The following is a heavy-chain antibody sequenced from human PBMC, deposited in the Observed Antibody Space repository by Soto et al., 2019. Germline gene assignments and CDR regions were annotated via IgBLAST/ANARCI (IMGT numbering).Heavy chain of an antibody. J-gene: IGHJ4*02. Sequence: SETLSLTCTVSGGSISSGGYYWSWIRQHPGKGLEWIGYIYYSGSTYYNPSLKSRVTISVDTSKNQFSLKLSSVTAADTAVYYCARVQGPMIGVRNWGQGTLVTVSS. CDR1: GGSISSGGYY. V-gene: IGHV4-31*03. CDR3: ARVQGPMIGVRN. CDR2: IYYSGST. D-gene: IGHD3-22*01.